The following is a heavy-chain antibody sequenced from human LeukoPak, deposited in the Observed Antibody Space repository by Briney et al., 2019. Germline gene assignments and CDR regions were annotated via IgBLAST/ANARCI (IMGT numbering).Heavy chain of an antibody. CDR2: IYHSGST. J-gene: IGHJ5*02. D-gene: IGHD6-19*01. CDR1: GGFISSNNW. Sequence: PSGTLSLTCAVSGGFISSNNWWSWVRQPPGKGLEWIGEIYHSGSTNCNPSLKSRVTISVDRSKNQFSLMLSSVTAADTAVYYCARAKAVAGAYTWFDPWGQGTLVTVSS. CDR3: ARAKAVAGAYTWFDP. V-gene: IGHV4-4*02.